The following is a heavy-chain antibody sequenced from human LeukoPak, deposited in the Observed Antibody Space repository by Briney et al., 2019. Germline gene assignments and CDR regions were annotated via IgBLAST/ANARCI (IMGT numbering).Heavy chain of an antibody. Sequence: SQTLSLTCAISGDSVSSNSATWNWIRQSPSRGLEWLGMTYYKSKWYNDYAVSVKSRITINSDTSKNQFSLQLSSVTPEDTAVYYCARVSSPWSPRDAFDIWGQGTVVTVSS. CDR2: TYYKSKWYN. CDR1: GDSVSSNSAT. V-gene: IGHV6-1*01. D-gene: IGHD1-26*01. CDR3: ARVSSPWSPRDAFDI. J-gene: IGHJ3*02.